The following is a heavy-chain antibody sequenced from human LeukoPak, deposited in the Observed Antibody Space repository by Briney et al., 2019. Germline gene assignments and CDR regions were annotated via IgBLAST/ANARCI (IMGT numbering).Heavy chain of an antibody. Sequence: SQTLSLTCVISGDSVSSNSAAWNWIRQSPSRGLEWPGRTYYRSKWYRHYAVSVKSRITINPDTSRNQFSLELNSVTPEDTAVYYCSRDPYGEWGQGTLVTVSS. D-gene: IGHD3-10*01. J-gene: IGHJ4*02. CDR3: SRDPYGE. CDR1: GDSVSSNSAA. CDR2: TYYRSKWYR. V-gene: IGHV6-1*01.